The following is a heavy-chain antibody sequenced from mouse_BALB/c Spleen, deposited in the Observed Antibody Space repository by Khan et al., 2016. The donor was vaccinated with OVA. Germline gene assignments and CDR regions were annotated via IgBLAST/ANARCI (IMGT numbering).Heavy chain of an antibody. D-gene: IGHD1-1*01. V-gene: IGHV13-2*02. Sequence: VQLVETGGGLVRPGNSLKLSCVTSGFTFSYYRMHWLRQFPGKRLEWIAVITVTSDNSGANYAESVKGRFTISRDDSKSSVYLQLNRLREEDSATDCARRGGYYYGTPFDYWGQGTTLTVSS. CDR3: RRGGYYYGTPFDY. CDR1: GFTFSYYR. J-gene: IGHJ2*01. CDR2: ITVTSDNSGA.